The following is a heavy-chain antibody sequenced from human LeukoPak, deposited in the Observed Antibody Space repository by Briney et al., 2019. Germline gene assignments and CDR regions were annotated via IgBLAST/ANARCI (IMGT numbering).Heavy chain of an antibody. V-gene: IGHV4-38-2*01. CDR3: ARSEVTMVRGVNWLDP. Sequence: SSETLSLTCAVSDYSISRGNYWGWIRPPPGKGLEGIGRVYHSGSTHHSPSPRSRGTIAVETSKNQFPLDVSPVTAADTPVYTWARSEVTMVRGVNWLDPWGQGTLVTVSS. D-gene: IGHD3-10*01. J-gene: IGHJ5*02. CDR2: VYHSGST. CDR1: DYSISRGNY.